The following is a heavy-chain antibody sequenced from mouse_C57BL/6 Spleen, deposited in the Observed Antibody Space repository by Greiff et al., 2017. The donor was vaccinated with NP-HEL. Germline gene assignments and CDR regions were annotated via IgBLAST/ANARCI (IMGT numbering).Heavy chain of an antibody. Sequence: QVQLKQPGAELVKPGASVTMSCKASGYPFTSYWITWVKQRPGQGLEWIGDIYPGSGSTNYNEKFKSKATLTVDTSSSTAYMQLSSLTSEDSAVYYCAYWDGGYFDYWGQGTTLTVSS. CDR3: AYWDGGYFDY. CDR1: GYPFTSYW. V-gene: IGHV1-55*01. J-gene: IGHJ2*01. D-gene: IGHD4-1*01. CDR2: IYPGSGST.